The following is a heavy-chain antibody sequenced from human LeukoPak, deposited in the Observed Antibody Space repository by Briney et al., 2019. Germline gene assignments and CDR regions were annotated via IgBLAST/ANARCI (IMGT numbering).Heavy chain of an antibody. Sequence: GGSLRLSCAASGFTFSSYAMSWVRQAPGKGLEWVSAISGSGGSTYYADSVKGRFTISRDNSKNTLYLQMYSLEAEDTALYYCTRAYGSVPFDYWGQGTLVTVSS. J-gene: IGHJ4*02. CDR2: ISGSGGST. CDR3: TRAYGSVPFDY. D-gene: IGHD3-10*01. V-gene: IGHV3-23*01. CDR1: GFTFSSYA.